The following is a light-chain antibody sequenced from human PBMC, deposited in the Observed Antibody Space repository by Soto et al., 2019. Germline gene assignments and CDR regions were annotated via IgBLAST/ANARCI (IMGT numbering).Light chain of an antibody. CDR1: QSVSSY. Sequence: EIVLTQSPATLSLSPGERATLSCRASQSVSSYLAWYQQKPGQAPRLLIYDASNRATGIPARFSGSGSETDFTLTISSLEPEDFAVYYCQQRSNWPPLTFGGGTEVEIK. V-gene: IGKV3-11*01. CDR2: DAS. J-gene: IGKJ4*01. CDR3: QQRSNWPPLT.